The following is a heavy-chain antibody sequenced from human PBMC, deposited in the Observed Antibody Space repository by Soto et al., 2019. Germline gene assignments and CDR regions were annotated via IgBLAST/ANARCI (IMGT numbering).Heavy chain of an antibody. Sequence: QVQLVQSGAEVKKPGSSVKVSGEASGGTFSGHAISWVRQAPGQGPEWMGGLIPLFGTTQHAQNFQDRLTITADKSTSTAYMELTSLRFEDTAIYYCARGPNWGYRFDSWGQGTLVTVSS. CDR2: LIPLFGTT. V-gene: IGHV1-69*06. CDR3: ARGPNWGYRFDS. J-gene: IGHJ4*02. CDR1: GGTFSGHA. D-gene: IGHD7-27*01.